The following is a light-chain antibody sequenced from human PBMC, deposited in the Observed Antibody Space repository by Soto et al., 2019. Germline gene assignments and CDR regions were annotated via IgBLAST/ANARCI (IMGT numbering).Light chain of an antibody. J-gene: IGLJ3*02. CDR2: DTS. CDR3: VLSKSGSRV. CDR1: TGAVTSDHY. Sequence: QAVVTQEPSVTVSPGGTVTLTCGSSTGAVTSDHYPYWFQQKPGQAPRTLIYDTSTKYSWTPARFSGSLLGGKAALTLSGAQPEDEGEYFCVLSKSGSRVFGGGTKLTVL. V-gene: IGLV7-46*01.